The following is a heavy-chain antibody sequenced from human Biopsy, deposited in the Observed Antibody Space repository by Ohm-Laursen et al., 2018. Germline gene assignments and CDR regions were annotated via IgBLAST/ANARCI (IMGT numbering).Heavy chain of an antibody. CDR3: VRGVDYYDPYHYYALDV. J-gene: IGHJ6*02. CDR2: IIHSGRT. V-gene: IGHV4-34*01. CDR1: GESFNGYY. D-gene: IGHD3-22*01. Sequence: SETLSLTCAVYGESFNGYYWSWIRQTPGEGLEWIGEIIHSGRTNYNPSLKSRVTISVDTSKNQFSLKVRSVTAADTAVYYCVRGVDYYDPYHYYALDVWGQGTTVTVSS.